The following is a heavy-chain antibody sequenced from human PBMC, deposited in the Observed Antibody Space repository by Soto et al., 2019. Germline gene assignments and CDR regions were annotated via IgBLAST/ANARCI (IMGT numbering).Heavy chain of an antibody. Sequence: QITLKESGPTLVKPTQTLTLTCTFSGFSLSTSGVGVGWIRQPPGKALEWLALIYWDDDKRYSPSLKSRLTITKDTSKNQVVLTMTNMDPVDTATYYCAQASSTVTTYSFDSWGQGTLVTVSS. J-gene: IGHJ4*02. CDR3: AQASSTVTTYSFDS. D-gene: IGHD4-17*01. CDR1: GFSLSTSGVG. V-gene: IGHV2-5*02. CDR2: IYWDDDK.